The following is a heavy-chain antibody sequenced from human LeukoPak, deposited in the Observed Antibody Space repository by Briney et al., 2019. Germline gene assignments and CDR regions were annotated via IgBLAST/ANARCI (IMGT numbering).Heavy chain of an antibody. CDR1: GFSLGTSGMC. J-gene: IGHJ3*02. CDR3: ARGIAVAGTGVAFDI. V-gene: IGHV2-70*11. D-gene: IGHD6-19*01. Sequence: SGPALVKPTQTLTLTCTFSGFSLGTSGMCVSWIRQPPGKALEWLARIDWDDDKYYSTSLKTRLTISKDTSKNQVVLTMTNMDPVDTATYYCARGIAVAGTGVAFDIWGQGTMVTVSS. CDR2: IDWDDDK.